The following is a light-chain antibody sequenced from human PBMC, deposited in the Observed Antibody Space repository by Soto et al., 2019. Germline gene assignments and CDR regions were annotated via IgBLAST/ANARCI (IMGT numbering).Light chain of an antibody. CDR2: EVT. V-gene: IGLV2-14*01. CDR3: SSYSSSSTLYV. Sequence: QSALTQPASVSGSPGQSITISCTGTSSDVGAYKYVSWYQHHPGRAPKLIIYEVTNRPSGASNRFSGSKSGNTASLTISGLRTEDEADYYCSSYSSSSTLYVFATGTKLTVL. J-gene: IGLJ1*01. CDR1: SSDVGAYKY.